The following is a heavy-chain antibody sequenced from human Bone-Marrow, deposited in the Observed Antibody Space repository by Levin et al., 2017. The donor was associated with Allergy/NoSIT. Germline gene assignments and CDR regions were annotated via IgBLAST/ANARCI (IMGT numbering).Heavy chain of an antibody. CDR3: ARRVVRGVTGAFDV. Sequence: ASVKVSCKASGYGFTAYYIHWVRQAPGQGLEWMGWINPNTGDTNYAQKFQGRVTMTRDTSITTAYMELSRLRTDDAAVYYCARRVVRGVTGAFDVWGQGTMVTVS. CDR2: INPNTGDT. CDR1: GYGFTAYY. J-gene: IGHJ3*01. D-gene: IGHD3-10*01. V-gene: IGHV1-2*02.